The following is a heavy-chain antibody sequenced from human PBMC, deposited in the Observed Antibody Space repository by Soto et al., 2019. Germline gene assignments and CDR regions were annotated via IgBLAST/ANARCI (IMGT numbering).Heavy chain of an antibody. CDR2: ISAYNGNT. CDR1: GYTFTSYG. D-gene: IGHD3-3*01. V-gene: IGHV1-18*01. CDR3: ARYRRTIFGVVIVYYYYYMDV. J-gene: IGHJ6*03. Sequence: ASVKVSCKASGYTFTSYGISWVRQAPGQGLKWMGWISAYNGNTNYAQKLQGRVTMTTDTSTSTAYMELRSLRSDYTAVYYCARYRRTIFGVVIVYYYYYMDVWGKGTTVTVSS.